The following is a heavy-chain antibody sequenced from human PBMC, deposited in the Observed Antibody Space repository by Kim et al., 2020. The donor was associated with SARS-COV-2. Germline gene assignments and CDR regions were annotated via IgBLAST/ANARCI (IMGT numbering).Heavy chain of an antibody. CDR3: ARAGQVTMIVVAFDY. J-gene: IGHJ4*02. Sequence: SETLSLTCAVYGGSFSGYYWSWIRQPPGKGLEWIGEINHSGSTNYNPSLKSRVTISVDTSKNQFSLKLSSVTAADTAVYYCARAGQVTMIVVAFDYWGQGTLVTVSS. CDR1: GGSFSGYY. V-gene: IGHV4-34*01. D-gene: IGHD3-22*01. CDR2: INHSGST.